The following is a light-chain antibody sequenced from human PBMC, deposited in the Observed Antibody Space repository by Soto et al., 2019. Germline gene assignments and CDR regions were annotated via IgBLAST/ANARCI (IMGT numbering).Light chain of an antibody. CDR2: DVN. Sequence: QSALTQPRSVSGSPGQSVTVSCTGTSRDVGGTDYVSWYQQHSGKPPKLMIFDVNTRPSGVPDRFSGSKSGNTASLTIAALQSEDEADYYCCSYAGSDTYVCGTGTKLTVL. CDR1: SRDVGGTDY. CDR3: CSYAGSDTYV. J-gene: IGLJ1*01. V-gene: IGLV2-11*01.